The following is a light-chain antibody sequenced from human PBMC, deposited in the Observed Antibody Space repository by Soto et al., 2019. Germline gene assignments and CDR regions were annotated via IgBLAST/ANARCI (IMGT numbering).Light chain of an antibody. J-gene: IGKJ1*01. CDR1: QSVADNY. CDR2: DAS. V-gene: IGKV3-11*01. Sequence: EIVLKQSPGTLSLSPGEIPTLSCRASQSVADNYLAWYQPTPGQAPRILIYDASNRDTGIPARFSGSGSGTDFTLPISRLEPEDFEVDYCQQRSNWPRTFGQGTKVDIK. CDR3: QQRSNWPRT.